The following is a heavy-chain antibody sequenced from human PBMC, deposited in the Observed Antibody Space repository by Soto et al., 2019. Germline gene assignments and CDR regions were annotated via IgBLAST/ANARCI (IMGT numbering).Heavy chain of an antibody. Sequence: LRLSCAASGFTFSSYAMSWVRQAPGKGLEWVAVIWYDGSNKYYADSVKGRFTISRDNSKNTLYLQMNSLRAEDTAVYYCASCQSAGNAFDIWGQGTMVTVSS. D-gene: IGHD6-13*01. CDR1: GFTFSSYA. V-gene: IGHV3-33*08. J-gene: IGHJ3*02. CDR2: IWYDGSNK. CDR3: ASCQSAGNAFDI.